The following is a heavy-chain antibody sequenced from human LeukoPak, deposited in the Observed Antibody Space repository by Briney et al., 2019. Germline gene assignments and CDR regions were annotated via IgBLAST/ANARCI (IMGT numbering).Heavy chain of an antibody. J-gene: IGHJ5*02. CDR2: ISYSGST. D-gene: IGHD3-16*01. V-gene: IGHV4-59*08. Sequence: SSETLSLTCTVSGASVSSYYWNWIRQPPGKGLEWIGYISYSGSTNYNPSFKSRVTISVDTSKNQVSLKLNSVTAADTAVYYCGRRRVWNWFDPWGQGTLVTVSS. CDR3: GRRRVWNWFDP. CDR1: GASVSSYY.